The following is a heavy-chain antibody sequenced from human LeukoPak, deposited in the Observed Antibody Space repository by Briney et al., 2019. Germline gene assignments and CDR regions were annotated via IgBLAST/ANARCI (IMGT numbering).Heavy chain of an antibody. J-gene: IGHJ3*01. CDR2: IYAGDSET. CDR3: AKRVGYYGDPRGWAFDV. Sequence: GESLKISCKGSGYSFSTYWIVWVRQMPGKGLEWMGIIYAGDSETRYEPSFQGQVTISADKSISTAYLQWASLKASDTAIYYCAKRVGYYGDPRGWAFDVWGQGTVLTVSS. V-gene: IGHV5-51*01. CDR1: GYSFSTYW. D-gene: IGHD4-17*01.